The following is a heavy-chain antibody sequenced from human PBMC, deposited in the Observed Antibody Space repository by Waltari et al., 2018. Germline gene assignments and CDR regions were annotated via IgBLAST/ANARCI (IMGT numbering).Heavy chain of an antibody. CDR2: IYHSGSY. CDR3: VRVVPANYFDY. J-gene: IGHJ4*02. V-gene: IGHV4-38-2*01. Sequence: QVQLQESGPGLVKPSETLSLTCAVSGYSISTGYYWGWIRQPPGKGLEWIGSIYHSGSYYSNPSLKSRVTISVDTSKNQFSLNLSSVTAADTAVYYCVRVVPANYFDYWGQGTLVTVSS. D-gene: IGHD2-2*01. CDR1: GYSISTGYY.